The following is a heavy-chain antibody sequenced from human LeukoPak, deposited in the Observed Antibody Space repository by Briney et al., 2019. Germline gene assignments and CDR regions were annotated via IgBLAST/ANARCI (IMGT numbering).Heavy chain of an antibody. CDR2: INPNSGGT. CDR3: ARVKAVAGKTTGY. Sequence: ASVKVSCKASGYTFTGYYMHWVRQAPGQGLEWMGWINPNSGGTNYAQKFQGRVTMTRDTSISTAYVELSRLRSDDTAVYYCARVKAVAGKTTGYWGQGTLVTVSS. V-gene: IGHV1-2*02. CDR1: GYTFTGYY. D-gene: IGHD6-19*01. J-gene: IGHJ4*02.